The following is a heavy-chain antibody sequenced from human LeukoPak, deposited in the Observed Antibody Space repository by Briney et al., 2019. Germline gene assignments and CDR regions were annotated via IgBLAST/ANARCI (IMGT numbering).Heavy chain of an antibody. CDR1: GFSFSTYW. CDR3: TRDPSAVAGNFDY. CDR2: IEGDGSST. D-gene: IGHD6-19*01. Sequence: GGSLRLSCAASGFSFSTYWMHWVRQAPGKGLVWVSRIEGDGSSTSYAASVKGRFTISRDNAKNTLYLQMNSLRADDTAVYYCTRDPSAVAGNFDYWGQGTLVTVSS. V-gene: IGHV3-74*01. J-gene: IGHJ4*02.